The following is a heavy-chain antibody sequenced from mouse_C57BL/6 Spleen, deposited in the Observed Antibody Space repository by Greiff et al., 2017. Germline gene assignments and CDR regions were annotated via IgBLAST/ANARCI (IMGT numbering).Heavy chain of an antibody. CDR1: GFTFSSYG. CDR2: ISSGGSYT. D-gene: IGHD2-3*01. V-gene: IGHV5-6*01. J-gene: IGHJ2*01. Sequence: EVQGVESGGDLVKPGGSLKLSCAASGFTFSSYGMSWVRQTPDKRLEWVATISSGGSYTYYPDSVKGRFTISRDNAKNTLYLQMSSLKSEDTAMYYCARHTYDDYWGQGTTLTVSS. CDR3: ARHTYDDY.